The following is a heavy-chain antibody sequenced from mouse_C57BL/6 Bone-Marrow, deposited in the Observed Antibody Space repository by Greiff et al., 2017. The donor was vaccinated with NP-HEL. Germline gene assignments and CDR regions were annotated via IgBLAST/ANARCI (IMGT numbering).Heavy chain of an antibody. CDR2: IDPSDSYT. V-gene: IGHV1-69*01. CDR3: ASLGFAY. CDR1: GYTFTSYW. Sequence: QVQLQQPGAELVMPGASVKLSCKASGYTFTSYWMHWVKQRPGQGLEWIGEIDPSDSYTNYNQKFKGKSTLTEDKSSSTAYMQLSSLTSADSAVYYCASLGFAYWGQGTLVTVSA. J-gene: IGHJ3*01.